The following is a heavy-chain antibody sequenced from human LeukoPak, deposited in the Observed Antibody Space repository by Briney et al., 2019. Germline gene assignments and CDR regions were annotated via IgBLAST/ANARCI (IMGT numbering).Heavy chain of an antibody. Sequence: KPSETLSLTCTVSGGSISSYYWSWIRQPAGKGLEWTGRIYTSGSTNYNPSLKSRVTMSVDTSKNQFSLKLSSVTAADTAVYYCARGRINRVGGGAPHNLSIDYWGQGTLVTVSS. J-gene: IGHJ4*02. D-gene: IGHD1-26*01. CDR2: IYTSGST. V-gene: IGHV4-4*07. CDR1: GGSISSYY. CDR3: ARGRINRVGGGAPHNLSIDY.